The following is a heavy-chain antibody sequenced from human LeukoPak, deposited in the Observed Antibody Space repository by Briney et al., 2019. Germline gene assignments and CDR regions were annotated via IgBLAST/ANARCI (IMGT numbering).Heavy chain of an antibody. CDR3: ARAHRTPRAFDI. CDR2: INPNSGGT. Sequence: ASVKVSCKASGYTFTGYYMHWVRQAPGQGLEWMGWINPNSGGTNYAQKFQGWVTMTRDTPISTAYMELSRLRSDDTAVYYCARAHRTPRAFDIWGQGTMVTVSS. CDR1: GYTFTGYY. V-gene: IGHV1-2*04. J-gene: IGHJ3*02.